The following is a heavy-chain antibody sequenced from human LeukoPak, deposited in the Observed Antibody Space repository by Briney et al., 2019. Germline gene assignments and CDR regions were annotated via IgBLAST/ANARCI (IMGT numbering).Heavy chain of an antibody. CDR2: ISYDGSNK. Sequence: GGSLRLSCAASGFTFSSYGMHWVRQAPGKGLEWVAVISYDGSNKYYADSVKGRFTISRDNSKNTLYLQMNSLRAEDTAVYYCAKDALTTVTTGDYWGQGTLVTVSS. D-gene: IGHD4-17*01. J-gene: IGHJ4*02. CDR1: GFTFSSYG. V-gene: IGHV3-30*18. CDR3: AKDALTTVTTGDY.